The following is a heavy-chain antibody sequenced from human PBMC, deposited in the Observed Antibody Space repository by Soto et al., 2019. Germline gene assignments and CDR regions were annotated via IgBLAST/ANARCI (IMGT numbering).Heavy chain of an antibody. CDR1: GFTFSSYG. V-gene: IGHV3-33*01. Sequence: GGSLRLSCAASGFTFSSYGMHWVRQAPGKGLEWVAVIWYDGSNKYYADSVKGRFTISRDNSKNTLYLQMNSLRAEDTAVYYCARDPTVITIFGVDPDGMDVWGQGTTVTVSS. CDR2: IWYDGSNK. CDR3: ARDPTVITIFGVDPDGMDV. D-gene: IGHD3-3*01. J-gene: IGHJ6*02.